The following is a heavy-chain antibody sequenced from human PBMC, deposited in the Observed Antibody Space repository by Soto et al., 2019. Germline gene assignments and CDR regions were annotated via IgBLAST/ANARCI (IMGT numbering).Heavy chain of an antibody. CDR1: GGSISSYY. CDR2: IYYSGST. CDR3: ARAITGYYYYYMDV. J-gene: IGHJ6*03. V-gene: IGHV4-59*01. Sequence: SETRSLTCTGSGGSISSYYWSWIRQPPGKGLEWIGYIYYSGSTNYNPSLKSRVTISVDTSKNQFSLKLSSVTAADTAVYYFARAITGYYYYYMDVWGKGTTVTVS. D-gene: IGHD1-20*01.